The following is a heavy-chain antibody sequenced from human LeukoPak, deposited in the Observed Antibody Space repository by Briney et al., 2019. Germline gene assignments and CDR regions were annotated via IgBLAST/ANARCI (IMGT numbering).Heavy chain of an antibody. CDR2: ISGGGGST. CDR3: AKRAVETAYYFDY. D-gene: IGHD4-23*01. V-gene: IGHV3-23*01. J-gene: IGHJ4*02. CDR1: GFTFSSYA. Sequence: PGGSLRLSCAASGFTFSSYAMTWVRQAPGKGLEWVSAISGGGGSTYYADSVKGRFTISRDNSKNTLYLQVNSLRAEDTAVYHCAKRAVETAYYFDYWGQGTLVTVSS.